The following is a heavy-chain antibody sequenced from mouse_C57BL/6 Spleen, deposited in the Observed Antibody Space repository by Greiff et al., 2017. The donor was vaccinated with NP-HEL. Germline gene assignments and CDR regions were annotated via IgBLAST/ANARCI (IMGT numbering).Heavy chain of an antibody. V-gene: IGHV1-75*01. Sequence: QVQLKESGPELVKPGASVKISCTASGYTFTDYYINWVKQRPGQGLEWIGWIFPGSGSTYYNEKFKGKATLTVDKSSSTAYMLLSSLTSEDSAVYFCARTANLLLRYYFDYWGQGTTLTVSS. J-gene: IGHJ2*01. CDR3: ARTANLLLRYYFDY. D-gene: IGHD1-1*01. CDR1: GYTFTDYY. CDR2: IFPGSGST.